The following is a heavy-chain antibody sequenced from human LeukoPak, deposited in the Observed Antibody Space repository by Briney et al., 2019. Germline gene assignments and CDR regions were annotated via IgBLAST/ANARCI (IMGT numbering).Heavy chain of an antibody. CDR2: ISYDGSNK. Sequence: GGSLRLSCAASGFTFSSYGMHWVRQAPGKGLEWVAVISYDGSNKYYADSVKGRFTISRDNSKNTLYLQMNSLRAEDTAVYYCAKNGGSGSYYLYYYYGMDVWGQGTTVTVSS. J-gene: IGHJ6*02. CDR3: AKNGGSGSYYLYYYYGMDV. CDR1: GFTFSSYG. V-gene: IGHV3-30*18. D-gene: IGHD3-10*01.